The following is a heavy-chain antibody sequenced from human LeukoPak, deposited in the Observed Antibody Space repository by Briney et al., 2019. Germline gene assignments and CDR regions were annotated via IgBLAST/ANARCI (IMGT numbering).Heavy chain of an antibody. D-gene: IGHD3-10*01. CDR1: GFTFTSYA. CDR3: AAESSINY. J-gene: IGHJ4*02. V-gene: IGHV3-48*02. CDR2: ITRSSSAI. Sequence: GGSLRHSCAACGFTFTSYAIYWVRQAPGKGLERVSYITRSSSAIYYADSVKGRFTISRDNAKNSLYLQMNNLRDEDTAVYYCAAESSINYWGQGTLVTVSS.